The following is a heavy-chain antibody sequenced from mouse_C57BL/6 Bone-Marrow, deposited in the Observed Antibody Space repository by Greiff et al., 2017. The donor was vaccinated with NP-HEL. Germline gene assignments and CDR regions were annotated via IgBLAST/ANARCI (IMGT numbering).Heavy chain of an antibody. Sequence: EVKLQESGAELVRPGASVKLSCTASGFNIEDDYMHWVKQRPEQGLEWIGWIDPENGDTEYASKFQGKATITADTSSNTAYLQLSSLTSEDTAVYYCTYYYGSSYLFAYWGQGTLVTVSA. CDR3: TYYYGSSYLFAY. J-gene: IGHJ3*01. CDR2: IDPENGDT. CDR1: GFNIEDDY. D-gene: IGHD1-1*01. V-gene: IGHV14-4*01.